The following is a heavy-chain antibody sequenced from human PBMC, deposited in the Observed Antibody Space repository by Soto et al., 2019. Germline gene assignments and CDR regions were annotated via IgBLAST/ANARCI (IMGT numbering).Heavy chain of an antibody. D-gene: IGHD1-1*01. V-gene: IGHV4-34*01. J-gene: IGHJ6*02. Sequence: QVQVQQWGAGLLKFSETLSLTCAVNGGSFSGWHWNWIRQPPGKGLEWIGEASHTGGTNYNPSLESLVTISVDRSRNQLSLKLTSVSAADTAVYYCARSRNLDVWGPGTTVIVSS. CDR2: ASHTGGT. CDR3: ARSRNLDV. CDR1: GGSFSGWH.